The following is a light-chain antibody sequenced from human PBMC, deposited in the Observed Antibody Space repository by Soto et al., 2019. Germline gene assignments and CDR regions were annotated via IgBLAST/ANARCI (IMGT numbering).Light chain of an antibody. V-gene: IGLV1-44*01. CDR3: AAWDDSLNAVV. J-gene: IGLJ2*01. CDR1: NSNIGSNT. Sequence: QSVLTQPPSASGTPGQRVTISCSGSNSNIGSNTVNWYQQLPGTGPKLLIYSNNQRPSGVPDRFSGSRSGTSASLAISGLQSDDEADFYCAAWDDSLNAVVFGGGTKVTVL. CDR2: SNN.